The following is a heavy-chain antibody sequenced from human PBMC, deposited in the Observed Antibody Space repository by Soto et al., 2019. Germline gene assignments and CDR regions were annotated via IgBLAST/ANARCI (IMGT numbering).Heavy chain of an antibody. CDR1: GGSISTNW. Sequence: QVQLQESGPGLMKPSGTLSLTCAVSGGSISTNWWSWVRQPPGKGLEWIGEIYHSGRTNYNPSLETRVPLSVEKSPNHISLILNSVTAAAPAVYYCARHIAVSGTRGFDFWGQGTLVTVSS. V-gene: IGHV4-4*02. D-gene: IGHD6-19*01. J-gene: IGHJ4*02. CDR2: IYHSGRT. CDR3: ARHIAVSGTRGFDF.